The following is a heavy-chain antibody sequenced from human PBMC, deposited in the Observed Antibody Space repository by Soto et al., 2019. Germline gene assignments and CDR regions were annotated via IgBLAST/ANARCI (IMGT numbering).Heavy chain of an antibody. CDR1: GYTFTGYY. CDR2: INPNSGGT. CDR3: ASWVSYQLLYLGGDWFAP. V-gene: IGHV1-2*02. J-gene: IGHJ5*02. Sequence: ASVKVSCKASGYTFTGYYMHWVRQAPGQGLEWMGWINPNSGGTNYAQKFQGRVTMTRDTSISTAYMELSRLRSDDTAVYCCASWVSYQLLYLGGDWFAPWGQGTLVTVSS. D-gene: IGHD2-2*02.